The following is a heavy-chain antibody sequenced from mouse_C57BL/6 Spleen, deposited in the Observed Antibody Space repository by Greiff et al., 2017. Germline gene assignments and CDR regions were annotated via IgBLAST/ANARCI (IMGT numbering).Heavy chain of an antibody. D-gene: IGHD1-1*01. J-gene: IGHJ1*03. CDR1: GFTFSDYY. CDR2: INYDGSST. Sequence: EVQRVESEGGLVQPGSSMKLSCTASGFTFSDYYMAWVRQVPEKGLEWVANINYDGSSTYYLDSLKSRFIISRDNAKNILYLQMSSLKSEDTATYYCARIPYYDGSSYWYFDVWGTGTTVTVSA. V-gene: IGHV5-16*01. CDR3: ARIPYYDGSSYWYFDV.